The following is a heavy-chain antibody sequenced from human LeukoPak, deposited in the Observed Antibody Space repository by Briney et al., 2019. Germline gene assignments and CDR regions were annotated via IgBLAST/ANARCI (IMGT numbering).Heavy chain of an antibody. Sequence: PGGSLRLSCAASGFTFSSYAMSWVRQAPGKGLEWVSAISGSGGSTYYADSVKGRFTISRDNSKNTLYLQMNSLRAEDTAVYYCAKGTHNPFPGIAAAGEAYWGQGTLVTVSS. CDR2: ISGSGGST. V-gene: IGHV3-23*01. CDR3: AKGTHNPFPGIAAAGEAY. D-gene: IGHD6-13*01. CDR1: GFTFSSYA. J-gene: IGHJ4*02.